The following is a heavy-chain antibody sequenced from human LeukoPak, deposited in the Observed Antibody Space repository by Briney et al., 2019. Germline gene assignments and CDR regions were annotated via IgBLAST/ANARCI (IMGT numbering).Heavy chain of an antibody. Sequence: PSETLSLTCAVSGYSIRSGYYWGWIRQPPGKGLEWIVNIYHSGSSYYNPSLKSRVTISVDTSKNQFSMKLSSMTAADTAVYFCANARQNWNSFFDYWGQGTLVTVSS. CDR2: IYHSGSS. D-gene: IGHD1-7*01. J-gene: IGHJ4*02. CDR3: ANARQNWNSFFDY. CDR1: GYSIRSGYY. V-gene: IGHV4-38-2*01.